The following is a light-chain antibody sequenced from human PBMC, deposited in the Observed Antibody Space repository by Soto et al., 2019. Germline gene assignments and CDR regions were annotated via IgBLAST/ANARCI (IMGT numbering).Light chain of an antibody. J-gene: IGKJ2*01. CDR1: QDISNY. V-gene: IGKV1-33*01. Sequence: DIQMTQSPSSLSASVGDRVTITCQASQDISNYLSWHQQKPGKAPKVLISDASILEAGVPSRFSGRASGTEFTFTITSLQPEDIATYYCQQYDNIPYTIGQGTKLEIK. CDR2: DAS. CDR3: QQYDNIPYT.